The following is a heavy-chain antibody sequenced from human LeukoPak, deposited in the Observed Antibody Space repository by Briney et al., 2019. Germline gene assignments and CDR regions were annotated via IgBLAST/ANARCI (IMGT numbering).Heavy chain of an antibody. CDR3: ARDGATHFDY. CDR2: INAGNGNT. V-gene: IGHV1-3*01. J-gene: IGHJ4*02. D-gene: IGHD1-26*01. CDR1: GYTFTTYG. Sequence: ASVKVSCKASGYTFTTYGISWVRQAPGQGLEWMGWINAGNGNTKYSQKFQGRVTITRDTSASTAYMELSSLRSEDTAVYYCARDGATHFDYWGQGTLVTVSS.